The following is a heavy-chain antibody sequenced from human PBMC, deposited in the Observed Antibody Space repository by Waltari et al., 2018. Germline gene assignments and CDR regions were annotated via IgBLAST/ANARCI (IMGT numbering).Heavy chain of an antibody. V-gene: IGHV4-34*01. CDR2: INHSGGT. Sequence: QLQLQQWGAGLLEPSETLSVTCAVSGGSFTGYYWTWIRQSPGMGLEWIGEINHSGGTDYNPSLKSRVIISVDTPKRQFSLRLSSVTAADTAVYYCARLRRSNWSFEVWGQGTLVTVSS. D-gene: IGHD6-13*01. J-gene: IGHJ4*02. CDR1: GGSFTGYY. CDR3: ARLRRSNWSFEV.